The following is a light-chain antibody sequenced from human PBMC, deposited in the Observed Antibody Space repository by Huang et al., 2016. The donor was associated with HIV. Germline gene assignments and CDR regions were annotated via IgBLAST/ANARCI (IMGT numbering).Light chain of an antibody. CDR2: LGS. CDR1: QSLLHTNGYKY. V-gene: IGKV2-28*01. Sequence: DIVMTQSPLSLPVTPGEPASISCRSSQSLLHTNGYKYLDWYLQKPGQSPQLLIYLGSNRASGVPDRFGGSGSGTDLTLKISRVEAEDVGVYYCMQALQAPRTFGQGTKVEIK. CDR3: MQALQAPRT. J-gene: IGKJ1*01.